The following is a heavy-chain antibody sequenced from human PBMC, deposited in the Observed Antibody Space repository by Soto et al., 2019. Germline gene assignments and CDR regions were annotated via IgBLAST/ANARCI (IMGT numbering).Heavy chain of an antibody. CDR2: ISGSGGST. J-gene: IGHJ5*01. Sequence: EVQLLESGGGLVQPGGSLRLSCAASGFTFSSYAMSWVRQAPGKGLEWVSAISGSGGSTYYAGSVKGRFTISRDNAKNSLYLQMDSLRVEDTAIYYCARDEAARPGWFDSWGQGTLVTVSS. CDR3: ARDEAARPGWFDS. V-gene: IGHV3-23*01. CDR1: GFTFSSYA. D-gene: IGHD6-6*01.